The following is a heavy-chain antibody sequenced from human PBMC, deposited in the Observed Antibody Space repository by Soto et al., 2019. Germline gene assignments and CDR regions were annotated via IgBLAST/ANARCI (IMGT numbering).Heavy chain of an antibody. CDR1: GFTLSDYY. CDR3: AIEVLYYHDSSGYYPQVY. J-gene: IGHJ4*02. V-gene: IGHV3-11*01. D-gene: IGHD3-22*01. CDR2: ISSSGTTI. Sequence: PGGSLRLSCAASGFTLSDYYMSWNRQAPGKGLEWVSYISSSGTTIYYADSVKGRFTISRDNAKNSLYLQMNSLSAEDTAVYYCAIEVLYYHDSSGYYPQVYWGQGTLVTVSS.